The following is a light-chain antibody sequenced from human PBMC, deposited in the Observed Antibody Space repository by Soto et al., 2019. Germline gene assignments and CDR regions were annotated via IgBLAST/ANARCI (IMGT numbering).Light chain of an antibody. CDR3: QSYDSRLTTYV. CDR1: SSKIGAGYD. Sequence: QSVLTQPPSVSGAPGQRVTISCTGSSSKIGAGYDVHWYQQVPGTAPRLLIYGNTNRPSGVPDRFSASLSGTSASLAITGLQAEDEGDYYCQSYDSRLTTYVFGTGTKVTVL. J-gene: IGLJ1*01. CDR2: GNT. V-gene: IGLV1-40*01.